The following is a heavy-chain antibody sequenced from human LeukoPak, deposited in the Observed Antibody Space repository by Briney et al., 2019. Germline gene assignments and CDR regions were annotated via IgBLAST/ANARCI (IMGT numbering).Heavy chain of an antibody. V-gene: IGHV3-23*01. CDR3: AKVINYYDSSGFDAFDI. J-gene: IGHJ3*02. CDR2: ISGSGGST. CDR1: RFTFSSYA. Sequence: GGSLRLPCAASRFTFSSYAMTWVRQAPGKGLEWVSAISGSGGSTYYADSVEGRFTISRDNSKNTLYLQMNSLRAEDTAVYYCAKVINYYDSSGFDAFDIWGQGTVVTVSS. D-gene: IGHD3-22*01.